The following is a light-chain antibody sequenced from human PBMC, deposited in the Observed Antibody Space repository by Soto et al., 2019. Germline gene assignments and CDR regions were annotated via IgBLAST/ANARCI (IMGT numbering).Light chain of an antibody. J-gene: IGLJ2*01. CDR2: DVS. V-gene: IGLV2-14*01. CDR3: SSYTSSILV. Sequence: QSALTQPASVSGSPGQTITISCTGTSSDVGGYNYVSWYQQHPGKAPKLMIYDVSNRPSGASIRFSGSKSGNTASLTISGLQAEDAADYYCSSYTSSILVFGGGTKLTVL. CDR1: SSDVGGYNY.